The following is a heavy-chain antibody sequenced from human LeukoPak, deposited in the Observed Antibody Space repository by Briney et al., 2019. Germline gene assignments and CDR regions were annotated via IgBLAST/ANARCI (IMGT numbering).Heavy chain of an antibody. D-gene: IGHD2-15*01. CDR3: ARVWYWGSGGSCYGFDY. J-gene: IGHJ4*02. V-gene: IGHV1-2*06. CDR2: INPNSGGT. CDR1: GYTFTGYY. Sequence: EASVKVSCKASGYTFTGYYMHWVRQAPGQGLEWMGRINPNSGGTNYAQKFQGRVTMTRDTSISTAYMELSRLRSEDTAVYYCARVWYWGSGGSCYGFDYWGQGTLVTVSS.